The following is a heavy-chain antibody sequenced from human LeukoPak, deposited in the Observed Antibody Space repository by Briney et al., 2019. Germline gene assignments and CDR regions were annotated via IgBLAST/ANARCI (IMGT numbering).Heavy chain of an antibody. CDR2: IYTSGST. J-gene: IGHJ3*02. D-gene: IGHD7-27*01. Sequence: SETLSLTCTVSGGSISSYYWSWIRQPAGKGLEWIGRIYTSGSTNYNPSLKSRVTISVDTSKNQFSLKLSSVTAADTAVYYCASLGSKGDAFDIWGQGTMVTVSS. CDR1: GGSISSYY. CDR3: ASLGSKGDAFDI. V-gene: IGHV4-4*07.